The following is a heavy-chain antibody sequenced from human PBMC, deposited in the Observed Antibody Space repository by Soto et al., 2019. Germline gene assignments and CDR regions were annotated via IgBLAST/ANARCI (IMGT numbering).Heavy chain of an antibody. D-gene: IGHD2-2*01. CDR3: ARIRSAPAAMRTGWFDP. Sequence: PGESLKISCKGSGYSFTSYWIAWVRQMPGKGLEWMGIIFPGDSHARYSPSFQGQVTISLDKSISTAYLQWSSLKASDTAMYYCARIRSAPAAMRTGWFDPWGQGTQVTVSS. CDR1: GYSFTSYW. V-gene: IGHV5-51*01. CDR2: IFPGDSHA. J-gene: IGHJ5*02.